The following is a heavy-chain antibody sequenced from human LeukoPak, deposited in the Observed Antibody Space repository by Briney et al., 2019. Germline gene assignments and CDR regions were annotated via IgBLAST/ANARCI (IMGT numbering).Heavy chain of an antibody. Sequence: ASVKVSCKASGYTFTSYGITWVRQAPGQGLEWMGWISTYNGNSNYAQKLQGRVTMTTDTSTSTAYMELRSLRSDDTAVYYCARDRGRYSSGWYDYWGQGTLVTVSS. V-gene: IGHV1-18*01. J-gene: IGHJ4*02. CDR3: ARDRGRYSSGWYDY. CDR2: ISTYNGNS. CDR1: GYTFTSYG. D-gene: IGHD6-19*01.